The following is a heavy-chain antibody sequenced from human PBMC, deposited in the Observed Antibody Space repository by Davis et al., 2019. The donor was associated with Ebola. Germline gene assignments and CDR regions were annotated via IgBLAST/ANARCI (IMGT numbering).Heavy chain of an antibody. CDR3: AKVEGDIVVVIAQAFDI. J-gene: IGHJ3*02. CDR1: GFSFSRYW. CDR2: INNDGTST. D-gene: IGHD2-21*01. Sequence: GESLKISCAASGFSFSRYWMNWVRQAPGKGLEWVSRINNDGTSTNYTDVVRGRFTVSRDNAKNTLYLQMNSLRAEDTAVYYCAKVEGDIVVVIAQAFDIWGQGTMVTVSS. V-gene: IGHV3-74*01.